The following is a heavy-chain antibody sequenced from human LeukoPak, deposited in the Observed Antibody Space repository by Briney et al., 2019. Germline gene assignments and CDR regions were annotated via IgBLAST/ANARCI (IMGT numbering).Heavy chain of an antibody. CDR3: AREHYTSTWYVHDGLDI. Sequence: PSETLCLTCTVSGVSFSSSSYYWGRIRQPPGKGLVWVVSDYYSGSAYDNPSLRSRVTISIDTSKTQFSLRLSSVTAADTAVYYCAREHYTSTWYVHDGLDIWGQGTMVTVSS. V-gene: IGHV4-39*07. J-gene: IGHJ3*02. CDR2: DYYSGSA. D-gene: IGHD6-13*01. CDR1: GVSFSSSSYY.